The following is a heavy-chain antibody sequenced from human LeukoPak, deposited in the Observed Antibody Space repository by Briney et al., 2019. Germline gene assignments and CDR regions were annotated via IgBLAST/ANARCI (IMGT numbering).Heavy chain of an antibody. CDR1: GFTFSTYW. CDR2: IKQDRSEK. D-gene: IGHD5-18*01. J-gene: IGHJ4*02. CDR3: ARDPSRGYNYGYGDY. V-gene: IGHV3-7*01. Sequence: GGSLRLSCAASGFTFSTYWMSWVRQAPGKGLEWVAHIKQDRSEKYYVDSVKGRFTIARDSAKNSPYLQMNSLRAEDTAVYYCARDPSRGYNYGYGDYWGQGTLVIVSS.